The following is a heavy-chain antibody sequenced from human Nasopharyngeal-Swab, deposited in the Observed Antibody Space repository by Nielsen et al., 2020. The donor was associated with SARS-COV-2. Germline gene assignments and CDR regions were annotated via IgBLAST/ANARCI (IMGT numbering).Heavy chain of an antibody. V-gene: IGHV5-10-1*01. CDR3: TGGRFLEWLPADY. CDR1: GYSFTSYW. D-gene: IGHD3-3*01. Sequence: GESLKISCKGSGYSFTSYWISWVRQMPGKGLEWMGRIDPSDSYTNYSPSFQGHVTISADKSISTAYLQWSSLKASDTAMYYGTGGRFLEWLPADYWGQGTLVTVSS. J-gene: IGHJ4*02. CDR2: IDPSDSYT.